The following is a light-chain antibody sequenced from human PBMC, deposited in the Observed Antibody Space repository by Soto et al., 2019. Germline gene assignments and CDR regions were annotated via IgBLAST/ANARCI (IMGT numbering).Light chain of an antibody. J-gene: IGLJ1*01. Sequence: ALTQPASVSGSPGQSITISCSGTTSDVGGYNLVSWYQQHTAKAPKLLIYEGTQRPSGVSSRFSGSKSGNTASLTISGLQAEDEADYYCCSYASSSSYVFGTGTKV. V-gene: IGLV2-23*01. CDR2: EGT. CDR3: CSYASSSSYV. CDR1: TSDVGGYNL.